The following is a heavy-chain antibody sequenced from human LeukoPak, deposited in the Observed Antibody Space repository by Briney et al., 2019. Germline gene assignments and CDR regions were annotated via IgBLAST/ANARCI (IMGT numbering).Heavy chain of an antibody. CDR2: IYYSGST. V-gene: IGHV4-59*01. J-gene: IGHJ4*02. CDR1: GGSISSYY. CDR3: AREDSGYDYSPFYY. Sequence: PSETLSLTCTVSGGSISSYYWSWIRQPPGKGLEWIGYIYYSGSTNYNPSLKSRVIMSVDTSQNQFSLKLRSVTAADTAVYYCAREDSGYDYSPFYYWGQGILVTVSS. D-gene: IGHD5-12*01.